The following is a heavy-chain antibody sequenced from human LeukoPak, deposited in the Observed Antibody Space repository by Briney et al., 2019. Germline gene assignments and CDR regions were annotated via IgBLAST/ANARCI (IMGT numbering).Heavy chain of an antibody. CDR1: GGSISSYY. Sequence: PSETLSLTCTVSGGSISSYYWSWIRQPPGKGLEWIGYIYYSGSTYYNPSLKSRVTISVDTSKNQFSLKLSSVTAADTAVYYCARGGNYYGMDVWGQGTTVTVSS. V-gene: IGHV4-30-4*08. J-gene: IGHJ6*02. CDR3: ARGGNYYGMDV. CDR2: IYYSGST.